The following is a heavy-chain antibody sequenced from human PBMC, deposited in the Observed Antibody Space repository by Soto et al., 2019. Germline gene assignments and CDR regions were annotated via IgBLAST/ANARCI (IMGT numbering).Heavy chain of an antibody. D-gene: IGHD2-21*01. V-gene: IGHV4-59*02. Sequence: PSETLSLTCTVYRGSVSCFHWSWIRQSPGKALEWIGYVFYTGNTKYNTALKRRVTISVDTSKKQFSLELSSVSAADTGLYYCERSYGGTFYDYDIWGQGMLVTVS. CDR2: VFYTGNT. J-gene: IGHJ4*02. CDR3: ERSYGGTFYDYDI. CDR1: RGSVSCFH.